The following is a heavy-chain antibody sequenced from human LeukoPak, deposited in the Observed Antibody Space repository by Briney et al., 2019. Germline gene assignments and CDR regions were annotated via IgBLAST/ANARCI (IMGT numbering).Heavy chain of an antibody. V-gene: IGHV1-8*01. J-gene: IGHJ4*02. CDR1: GYTFTSYD. Sequence: ASVKVSCKASGYTFTSYDINWVLQATGQGLEWMGWMNPNSGNTGYAQKFQGRVTMTRNTSIGTAYMELSSLRSEDTAVYYCARGRIGGYSYGYDLDYWGQGTLVTVSS. CDR2: MNPNSGNT. CDR3: ARGRIGGYSYGYDLDY. D-gene: IGHD5-18*01.